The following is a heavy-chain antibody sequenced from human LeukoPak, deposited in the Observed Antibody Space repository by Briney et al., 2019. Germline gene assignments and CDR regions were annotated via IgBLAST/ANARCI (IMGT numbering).Heavy chain of an antibody. V-gene: IGHV1-2*02. D-gene: IGHD2/OR15-2a*01. J-gene: IGHJ4*02. CDR2: VNPNSGDT. CDR3: ARGRRILIGDPNAGDFFDY. Sequence: GASVKVSCKASGYTFTDYYILWVRQAPGQGLEWMGWVNPNSGDTSYAQKFQGGVTMTRDTSTRTAYMVLSRLSSDDTAVFFCARGRRILIGDPNAGDFFDYWGQGSLVTVSS. CDR1: GYTFTDYY.